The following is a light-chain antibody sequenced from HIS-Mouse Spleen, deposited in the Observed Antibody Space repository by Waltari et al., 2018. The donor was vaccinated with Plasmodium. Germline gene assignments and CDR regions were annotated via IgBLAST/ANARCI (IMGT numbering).Light chain of an antibody. CDR3: QQRSNWPPLT. J-gene: IGKJ4*01. V-gene: IGKV3-11*01. CDR1: QSVSSY. CDR2: DAS. Sequence: IVLTQSPATLSLSPGETATPSCRASQSVSSYLAWYQQKPGQAPRLLIYDASNRATGIPARFSGSESGTDFTLTISSLEPEEFAVYYCQQRSNWPPLTFGGGTKVEIK.